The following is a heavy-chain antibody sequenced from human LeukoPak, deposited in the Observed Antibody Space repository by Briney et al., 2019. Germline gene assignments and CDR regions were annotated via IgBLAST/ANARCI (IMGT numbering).Heavy chain of an antibody. CDR1: GFTFSSYA. V-gene: IGHV3-23*01. CDR3: AKEVGSGSYFDY. J-gene: IGHJ4*02. D-gene: IGHD3-10*01. Sequence: GGSLRLSCAASGFTFSSYAMSWVSQAPGKGLEWVSAISGSGGSTYYADSVKGRFTISRDNSKNTLYLQINSLRAEDTAVYYCAKEVGSGSYFDYWGQGTLVTVSS. CDR2: ISGSGGST.